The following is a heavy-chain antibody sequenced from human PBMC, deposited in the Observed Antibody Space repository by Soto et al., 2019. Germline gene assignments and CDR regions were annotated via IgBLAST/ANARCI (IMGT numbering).Heavy chain of an antibody. CDR1: GFTFSSNA. CDR3: ARDPRAVAPPTPYYFDF. D-gene: IGHD2-15*01. J-gene: IGHJ4*02. V-gene: IGHV3-30-3*01. Sequence: QVQLVESGGGVVQPGRSLRLSCAASGFTFSSNAVNWVRQTPGKGLEWVAVISYDGSSQSYADSVKGRFRIARDNSKNTVYLQMNSLMAEDTAVYHCARDPRAVAPPTPYYFDFWGQGTLVTVSS. CDR2: ISYDGSSQ.